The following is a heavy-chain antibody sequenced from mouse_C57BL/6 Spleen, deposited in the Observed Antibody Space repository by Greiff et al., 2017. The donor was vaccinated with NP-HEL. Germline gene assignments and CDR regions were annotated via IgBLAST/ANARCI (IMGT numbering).Heavy chain of an antibody. D-gene: IGHD1-1*01. CDR1: GFTFSDYG. CDR3: AMDYYGSRRY. V-gene: IGHV5-17*01. CDR2: ISSGSSTI. Sequence: DVKLVESGGGLVKPGGSLKLSCAASGFTFSDYGMHWVRQAPEKGLEWVAYISSGSSTIYYADTVKGRITISRDNAKNTLFLQMTSLRSEDTAMYYCAMDYYGSRRYWGQGTTLTVSS. J-gene: IGHJ2*01.